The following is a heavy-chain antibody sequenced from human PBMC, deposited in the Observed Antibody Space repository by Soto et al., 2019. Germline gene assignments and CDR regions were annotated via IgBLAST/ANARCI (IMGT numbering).Heavy chain of an antibody. V-gene: IGHV3-30-3*01. Sequence: GGSLRLSCAASGFTFSSYAMHWVRQAPGRGLEWVAVISYDGSNKYYADSVKGRFTISRGNSKNTLYLQMNSLKAEDTAVYYCARRFSVYYDSSGIDYWGQGTLVTVSS. D-gene: IGHD3-22*01. CDR3: ARRFSVYYDSSGIDY. J-gene: IGHJ4*02. CDR2: ISYDGSNK. CDR1: GFTFSSYA.